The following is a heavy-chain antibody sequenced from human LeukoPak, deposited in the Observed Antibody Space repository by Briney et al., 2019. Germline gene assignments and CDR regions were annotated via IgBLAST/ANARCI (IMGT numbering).Heavy chain of an antibody. J-gene: IGHJ4*02. CDR3: ATAKIAVAHAGFNY. Sequence: ASVKVSCKASGYTFTGYYMHWVRQAPGQGLEWMGRINTNSGGTNYAQKFQGRVTVTRDTSTSTVHMELSGLRSEDTAVYYCATAKIAVAHAGFNYWGQGTLVTVSS. V-gene: IGHV1-2*06. CDR1: GYTFTGYY. D-gene: IGHD6-19*01. CDR2: INTNSGGT.